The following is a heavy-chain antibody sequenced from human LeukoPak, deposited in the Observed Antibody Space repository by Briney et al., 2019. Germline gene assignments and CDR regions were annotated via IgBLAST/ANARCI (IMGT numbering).Heavy chain of an antibody. CDR3: AKGYCSSTSCYGYFQH. V-gene: IGHV3-23*01. J-gene: IGHJ1*01. CDR1: GVTFSSYG. Sequence: GGSLRLSCAASGVTFSSYGMSWGREAPGEGLEWGSAISGSGGSTYYAHSAKGRFTISRENPKTTLYLQMNSQRAEDTAVYYCAKGYCSSTSCYGYFQHWGQGTLVTVSS. D-gene: IGHD2-2*01. CDR2: ISGSGGST.